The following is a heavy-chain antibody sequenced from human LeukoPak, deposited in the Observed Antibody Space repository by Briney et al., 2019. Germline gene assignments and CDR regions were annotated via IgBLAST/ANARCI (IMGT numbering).Heavy chain of an antibody. CDR2: INHSGST. D-gene: IGHD6-13*01. V-gene: IGHV4-34*01. J-gene: IGHJ3*02. CDR3: ARGKQQPHI. CDR1: GFTFSSYW. Sequence: GSLRLSCAASGFTFSSYWMSWIRQPPGKGLEWIGEINHSGSTNYNPSLKSRVTISVDTSKNQFSLKPSSVTAADTAVYYCARGKQQPHIWGQGTMVTVSS.